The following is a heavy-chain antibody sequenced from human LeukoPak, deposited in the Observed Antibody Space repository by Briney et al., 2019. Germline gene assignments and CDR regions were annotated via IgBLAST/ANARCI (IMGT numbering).Heavy chain of an antibody. CDR1: GYRFTSYW. V-gene: IGHV5-51*01. D-gene: IGHD6-19*01. Sequence: HGESLKISCKGSGYRFTSYWIGWVRQMPGKGLEWMGIIYPGDSDTRYSPSFQGQVTISADKSISTAYLQWSSLKASDTAMYYCARPVAVAGILGWYYFDYWGQGTLVTVSS. CDR3: ARPVAVAGILGWYYFDY. J-gene: IGHJ4*02. CDR2: IYPGDSDT.